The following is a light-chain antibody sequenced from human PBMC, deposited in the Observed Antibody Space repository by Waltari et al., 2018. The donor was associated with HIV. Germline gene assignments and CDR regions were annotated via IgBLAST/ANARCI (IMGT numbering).Light chain of an antibody. V-gene: IGKV3-20*01. CDR2: GAS. CDR1: QSVSSGF. J-gene: IGKJ2*01. CDR3: HQYGSATYT. Sequence: EIVLTQSPATLSLSPGDRATLSCRASQSVSSGFLAWYQQKRGQAPRLLIYGASTRVKGIPDRFSGGGSGTDFTLTISSLDPEDFAVYYCHQYGSATYTFGQGTKLDIK.